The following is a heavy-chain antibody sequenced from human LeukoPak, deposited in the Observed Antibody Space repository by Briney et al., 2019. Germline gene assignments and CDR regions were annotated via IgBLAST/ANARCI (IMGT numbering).Heavy chain of an antibody. CDR2: IKQDGSEK. Sequence: GGSLRLSCAASGFTFSSYWMSWVRQAPGKGLEWVANIKQDGSEKYYVDSVKGRFTISRDNAKNSLYLQMNSLRAEDTAVYYCARGYSGYDWRADAFDIWGQGTMVTVSS. D-gene: IGHD5-12*01. V-gene: IGHV3-7*01. CDR3: ARGYSGYDWRADAFDI. CDR1: GFTFSSYW. J-gene: IGHJ3*02.